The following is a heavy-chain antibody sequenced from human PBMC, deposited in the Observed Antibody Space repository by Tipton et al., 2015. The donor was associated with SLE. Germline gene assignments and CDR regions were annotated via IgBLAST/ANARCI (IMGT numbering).Heavy chain of an antibody. CDR3: ARVKFSNNWYIFDY. CDR1: GFTFSNYA. CDR2: ISHDGSHK. Sequence: SLRLSCTASGFTFSNYALLWVRQAPGKGLEWVAVISHDGSHKYYADSVKGRFTISRDNSKNTLYLQMNSLRAEDTAMYYCARVKFSNNWYIFDYWGQGTLVTVSS. D-gene: IGHD6-13*01. V-gene: IGHV3-30*04. J-gene: IGHJ4*02.